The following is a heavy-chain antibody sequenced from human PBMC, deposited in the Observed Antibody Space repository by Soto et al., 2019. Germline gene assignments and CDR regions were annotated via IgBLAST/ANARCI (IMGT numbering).Heavy chain of an antibody. CDR3: ARADCVGGTCYSLAGSFYYYMDV. CDR1: GFTFSNYW. Sequence: EVQLVESGGGLVQPGGSLRLSCAASGFTFSNYWMYWVRQAPGKGLEWVSRINSDGSVSSYADSVKGRLTISRDNVKTTLYLQMDSLKAEDTAVYYCARADCVGGTCYSLAGSFYYYMDVWGKGTTVTVFS. J-gene: IGHJ6*03. D-gene: IGHD2-15*01. CDR2: INSDGSVS. V-gene: IGHV3-74*02.